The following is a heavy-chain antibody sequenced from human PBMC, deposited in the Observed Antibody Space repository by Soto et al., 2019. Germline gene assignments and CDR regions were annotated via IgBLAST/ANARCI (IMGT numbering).Heavy chain of an antibody. CDR2: IIAYNFNT. CDR1: GYTFTSYG. J-gene: IGHJ5*02. Sequence: ASVKVSCKASGYTFTSYGISWVRQAPVQVLELIVWIIAYNFNTNYSQKLQGRFTITTYTSTSTAYIELMSLISDYTAVYYCAIWATSRAFDPWGQGTLVTVSS. V-gene: IGHV1-18*01. D-gene: IGHD3-10*01. CDR3: AIWATSRAFDP.